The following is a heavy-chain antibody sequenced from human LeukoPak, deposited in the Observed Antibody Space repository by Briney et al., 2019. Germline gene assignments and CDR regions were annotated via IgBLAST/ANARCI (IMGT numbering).Heavy chain of an antibody. V-gene: IGHV4-39*01. CDR2: IYYSGST. J-gene: IGHJ4*02. CDR3: ARVAYGDYDNFDY. Sequence: SETLSLTCTVSGGSISSSSYYWGWIRQPPGKGLEWIGSIYYSGSTYYNPSLKSRVTISVDTSKNQFSLKLSSVTAADTAVYYCARVAYGDYDNFDYWGQGTLVTVSS. CDR1: GGSISSSSYY. D-gene: IGHD4-17*01.